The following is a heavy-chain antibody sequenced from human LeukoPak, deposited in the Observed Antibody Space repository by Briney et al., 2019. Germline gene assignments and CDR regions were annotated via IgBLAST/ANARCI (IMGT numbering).Heavy chain of an antibody. V-gene: IGHV3-15*01. CDR3: TAPRREIAVAGGDY. D-gene: IGHD6-19*01. Sequence: KPGGSLRLSCAASGFTFSNAWVSWVRQAPGKGLEWVGRIKSKTGGGTTEYAAPVKGRFTISSDDSKNTLYLQMNSLKSEDTAVYYCTAPRREIAVAGGDYWGQGTLVTVSS. J-gene: IGHJ4*02. CDR2: IKSKTGGGTT. CDR1: GFTFSNAW.